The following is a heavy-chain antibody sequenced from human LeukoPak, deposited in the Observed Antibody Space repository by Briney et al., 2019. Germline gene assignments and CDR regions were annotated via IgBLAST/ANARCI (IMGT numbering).Heavy chain of an antibody. CDR2: IYPGDSDT. J-gene: IGHJ2*01. Sequence: GESLKISCKGSGYSFTSYWIGWVRQMPGKGLEWMGIIYPGDSDTRYSPSFQGQVTISADKSISTAYLQWSSLKASDTAMYYCARSPLYCGGDCLYLDLWGRGTLVTVSS. D-gene: IGHD2-21*02. CDR1: GYSFTSYW. CDR3: ARSPLYCGGDCLYLDL. V-gene: IGHV5-51*01.